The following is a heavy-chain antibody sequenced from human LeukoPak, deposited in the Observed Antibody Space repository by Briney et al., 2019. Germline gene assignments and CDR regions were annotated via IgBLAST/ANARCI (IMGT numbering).Heavy chain of an antibody. J-gene: IGHJ4*02. CDR2: TRYDESKT. CDR3: ATKVSGRQYFDY. D-gene: IGHD5/OR15-5a*01. Sequence: PGGSLRLSCAASGFTFSNNGMHWVRQTPGKGLEWAAFTRYDESKTFYGDSVKGRFTISRDNSKNTLSLEMNSLRAEDTAVYYCATKVSGRQYFDYWGQGTLVTVSS. CDR1: GFTFSNNG. V-gene: IGHV3-30*02.